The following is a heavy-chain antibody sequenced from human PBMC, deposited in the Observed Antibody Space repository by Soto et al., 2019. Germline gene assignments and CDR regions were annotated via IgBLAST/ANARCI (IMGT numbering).Heavy chain of an antibody. CDR1: GGSISGSNW. V-gene: IGHV4-4*02. CDR3: SREAAAGNGADY. D-gene: IGHD6-13*01. Sequence: QVQLQESGPGLVKPSGTLSLTCAVSGGSISGSNWWSWVRQHPGKGLAWIGEIYHSGSTNYNPSLKSRVTISVDKSKNQFSLKLSSVTAADTAVYYWSREAAAGNGADYWGQGTLVTVSS. CDR2: IYHSGST. J-gene: IGHJ4*02.